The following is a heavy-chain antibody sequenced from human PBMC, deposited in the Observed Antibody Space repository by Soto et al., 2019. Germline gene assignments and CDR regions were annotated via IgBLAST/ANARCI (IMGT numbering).Heavy chain of an antibody. Sequence: PSETLSLTCTVSGGSISSSSYYWGWIRQPPGKGLEWIGSIYYSGSTNYNPSLKSRVTISVDTSKNQFSLKLSSVTAADTAVYYCARQASDYYYYYGMDVWGQGTTVTVSS. V-gene: IGHV4-39*01. CDR1: GGSISSSSYY. D-gene: IGHD6-6*01. CDR3: ARQASDYYYYYGMDV. J-gene: IGHJ6*02. CDR2: IYYSGST.